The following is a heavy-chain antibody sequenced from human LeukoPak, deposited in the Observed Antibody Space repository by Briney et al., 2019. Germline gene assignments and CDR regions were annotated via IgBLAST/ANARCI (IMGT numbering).Heavy chain of an antibody. CDR3: ARGVLILFGEVHGVCHGKDV. V-gene: IGHV1-3*01. CDR2: INAGNGNT. Sequence: ASVKVSCKASGYTFTSYAMHWVRQAPGQRLEWMGWINAGNGNTKYSQKFQGRVTITRDTSASTAYMELSSLRSEDTAVYYCARGVLILFGEVHGVCHGKDVLGKGAT. J-gene: IGHJ6*01. CDR1: GYTFTSYA. D-gene: IGHD3-10*01.